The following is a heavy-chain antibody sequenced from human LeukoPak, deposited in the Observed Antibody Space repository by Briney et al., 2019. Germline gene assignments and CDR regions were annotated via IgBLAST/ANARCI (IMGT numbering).Heavy chain of an antibody. V-gene: IGHV1-2*02. D-gene: IGHD3-10*01. Sequence: GASVKVACKASGYTFTDYCIHWVRQAPGQGLEWMGWINAKSGDTEYAQKFQARVTMTRDTSITTTYMEVSRLSSDDTAVYYCARQNSGQLDYWGQGTLVTVSS. J-gene: IGHJ4*02. CDR1: GYTFTDYC. CDR2: INAKSGDT. CDR3: ARQNSGQLDY.